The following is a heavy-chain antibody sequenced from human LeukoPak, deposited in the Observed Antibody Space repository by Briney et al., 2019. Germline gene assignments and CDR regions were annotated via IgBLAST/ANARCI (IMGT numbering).Heavy chain of an antibody. D-gene: IGHD4-11*01. V-gene: IGHV3-11*03. J-gene: IGHJ5*02. CDR3: ARIPPPHPSNPYGNWFDP. CDR2: ISSSSSYT. CDR1: GFTFSDYY. Sequence: GGSLRLSCAASGFTFSDYYMSWIRQAPGKGLEWVSYISSSSSYTNYADSVKGRFTISRDNAKNSLYLQMNSLRAEDTAVYYCARIPPPHPSNPYGNWFDPWGQGTLVTVSS.